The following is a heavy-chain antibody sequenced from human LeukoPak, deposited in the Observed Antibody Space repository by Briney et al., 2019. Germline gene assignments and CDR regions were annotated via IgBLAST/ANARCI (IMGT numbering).Heavy chain of an antibody. D-gene: IGHD3-22*01. CDR1: GFTFSSYG. CDR3: AKDSSGSAYNLDN. CDR2: IRYDGSNK. J-gene: IGHJ4*02. Sequence: GGSLRLSCAASGFTFSSYGMHWLRQAPGKGLEWVAFIRYDGSNKYYADSVKGRFTISRDNSKNTLYLQMNSLRPEDTAMYYCAKDSSGSAYNLDNWGQGTLVTVSS. V-gene: IGHV3-30*02.